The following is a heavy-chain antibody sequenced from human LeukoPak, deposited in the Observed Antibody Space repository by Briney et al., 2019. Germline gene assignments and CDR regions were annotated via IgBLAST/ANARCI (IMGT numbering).Heavy chain of an antibody. CDR3: ARDGAATEGILDY. V-gene: IGHV3-7*01. Sequence: GGSPRLSCAASGFTFSSYWMSWVRQAPGKGLEWVANIKQDGSEKYYVDSVKGRFTISRDNAKNSLYLQMNSLRAEDTAVYYCARDGAATEGILDYWGQGTLVTVSS. CDR1: GFTFSSYW. J-gene: IGHJ4*02. D-gene: IGHD2-15*01. CDR2: IKQDGSEK.